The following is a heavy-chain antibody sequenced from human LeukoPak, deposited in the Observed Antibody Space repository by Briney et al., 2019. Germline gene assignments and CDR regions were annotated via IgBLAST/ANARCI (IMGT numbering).Heavy chain of an antibody. J-gene: IGHJ4*02. Sequence: GGSLRLSCAASGLTFSSYSMNWVRQAPGKGLEWVSPISSSSSYIYYADSVKGRFTISRDNAKDSLYLQMNSLRAEDTAVYYCARDPGSGIQLWFFWYWGQGTLVTVSS. D-gene: IGHD5-18*01. CDR1: GLTFSSYS. V-gene: IGHV3-21*01. CDR3: ARDPGSGIQLWFFWY. CDR2: ISSSSSYI.